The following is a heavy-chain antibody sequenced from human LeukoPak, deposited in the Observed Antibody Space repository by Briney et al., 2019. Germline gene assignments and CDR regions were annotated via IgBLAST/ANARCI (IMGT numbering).Heavy chain of an antibody. CDR2: ISAYNGKT. CDR3: ARECLGSWDYYYYGMDV. V-gene: IGHV1-18*01. D-gene: IGHD6-13*01. Sequence: GSSVNVSRMASGYTFTSYGISWVRQAPGQGLEGMGWISAYNGKTNYAQKLQGRVTMTTDTSTSTAYMELRSLGSDETAVYYCARECLGSWDYYYYGMDVWGQGTTVTVSS. CDR1: GYTFTSYG. J-gene: IGHJ6*02.